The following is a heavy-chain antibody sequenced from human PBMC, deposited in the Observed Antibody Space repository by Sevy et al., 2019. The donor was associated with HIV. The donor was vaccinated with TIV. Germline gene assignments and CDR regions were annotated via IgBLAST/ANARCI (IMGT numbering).Heavy chain of an antibody. CDR1: GFTFSISD. Sequence: GGSLRLSCAASGFTFSISDMNWVRQAPGKGLEWVSFISSRSSTIYYADSVKGRFTISRDNAKNSLYLQMNSLRDDDTAVYYCGGGSNHKNFDYWGQGTLVTVSS. V-gene: IGHV3-48*02. CDR2: ISSRSSTI. J-gene: IGHJ4*02. CDR3: GGGSNHKNFDY. D-gene: IGHD3-10*01.